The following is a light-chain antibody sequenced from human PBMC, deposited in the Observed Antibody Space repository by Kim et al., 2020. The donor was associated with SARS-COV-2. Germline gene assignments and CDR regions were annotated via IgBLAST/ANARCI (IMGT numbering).Light chain of an antibody. CDR3: QQYDNLLPMYT. Sequence: DTQMTQSPSSLSASVGDRVTITCQASQDISNYLNWYQQKPGKAPKLLIYDASNLETGVPSRFSGSGSVTDFTFTISSLQPEDIATYYCQQYDNLLPMYTFGQGTKLEI. CDR1: QDISNY. CDR2: DAS. V-gene: IGKV1-33*01. J-gene: IGKJ2*01.